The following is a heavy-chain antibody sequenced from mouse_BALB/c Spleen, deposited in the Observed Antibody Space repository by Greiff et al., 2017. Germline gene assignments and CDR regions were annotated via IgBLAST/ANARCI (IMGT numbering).Heavy chain of an antibody. CDR1: GFTFSSYA. CDR2: ISSGGST. D-gene: IGHD1-1*01. J-gene: IGHJ3*01. V-gene: IGHV5-6-5*01. Sequence: EVKLMESGGGLVKPGGSLKLSCAASGFTFSSYAMSWVRQTPEKRLEWVASISSGGSTYYPDSVKGRFTISRDNARNILYLQMSSLRSEDTAMYYCAPHYYGSSPWFAYWGQGTLVTVSA. CDR3: APHYYGSSPWFAY.